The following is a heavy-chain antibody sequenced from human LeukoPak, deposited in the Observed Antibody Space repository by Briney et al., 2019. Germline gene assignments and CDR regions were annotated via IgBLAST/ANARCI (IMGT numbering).Heavy chain of an antibody. CDR2: ISSSGSGGST. V-gene: IGHV3-23*01. J-gene: IGHJ4*02. D-gene: IGHD3-10*01. CDR1: GFTFSDYY. CDR3: AKPQPLWFGELYFDY. Sequence: GGSLRLSCAASGFTFSDYYMSWIRQAPGKGLEWVSYISSSGSGGSTYYADSVKGRFTISRDNSKNTLYLQMNSLRAEDTAVYYCAKPQPLWFGELYFDYWGQGTLVTVSS.